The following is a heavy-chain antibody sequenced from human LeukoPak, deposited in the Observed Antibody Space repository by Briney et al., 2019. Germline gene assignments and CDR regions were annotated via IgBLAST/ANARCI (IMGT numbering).Heavy chain of an antibody. D-gene: IGHD6-19*01. J-gene: IGHJ1*01. CDR2: ISYDGSNK. V-gene: IGHV3-30*04. CDR1: GFTFSSYA. CDR3: ARPSSGWYAEYFQH. Sequence: PGGSLRLSCAASGFTFSSYAMHWVRQAPGKGLEWVAVISYDGSNKYYADSVKGRFTISRDNSKNTLYLQMNSLRAEDTAVYYCARPSSGWYAEYFQHWGKGTLVAVSS.